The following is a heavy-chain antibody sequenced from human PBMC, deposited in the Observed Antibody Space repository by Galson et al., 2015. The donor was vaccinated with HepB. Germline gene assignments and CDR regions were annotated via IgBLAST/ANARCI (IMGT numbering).Heavy chain of an antibody. CDR2: ISYDGSNK. V-gene: IGHV3-30*18. J-gene: IGHJ4*02. D-gene: IGHD6-19*01. Sequence: SLRLSCAASGFTFSSYGMHWVRQAPGKGLEWVAVISYDGSNKYYADSVKGRFTISGDNSKNTLYLQMNSLRAEDTAVYYCAKDNRGSSGWYLGPVRYYFDYWGQGTLVTVSS. CDR1: GFTFSSYG. CDR3: AKDNRGSSGWYLGPVRYYFDY.